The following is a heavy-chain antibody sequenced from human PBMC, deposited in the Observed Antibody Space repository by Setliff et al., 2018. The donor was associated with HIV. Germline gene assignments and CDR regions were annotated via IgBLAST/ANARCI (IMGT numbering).Heavy chain of an antibody. D-gene: IGHD2-2*01. CDR1: GFTFSSYG. CDR3: ATSGYCGSSTCRNYFYYMDV. Sequence: SLRLSCAASGFTFSSYGMHGVRPAPGKGLEWVAVIWYDGSNKYYADSVKGRFTISRDNSNNTLHLQMNSLRAENTAVYYCATSGYCGSSTCRNYFYYMDVWGKGTTVTVSS. CDR2: IWYDGSNK. V-gene: IGHV3-33*01. J-gene: IGHJ6*03.